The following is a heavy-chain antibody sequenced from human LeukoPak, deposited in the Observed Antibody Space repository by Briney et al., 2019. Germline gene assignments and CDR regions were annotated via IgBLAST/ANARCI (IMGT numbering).Heavy chain of an antibody. Sequence: SETLSLTCTVSGGSISSYYWSWIRQPPGKGLEWIGYIYYGGSTNYNPSLKSRVTISVDTSKNQFSLKLSSVTAADTAVYYCARAIGATNIDYWGQGTLVTVSS. D-gene: IGHD1-26*01. CDR2: IYYGGST. J-gene: IGHJ4*02. CDR1: GGSISSYY. CDR3: ARAIGATNIDY. V-gene: IGHV4-59*01.